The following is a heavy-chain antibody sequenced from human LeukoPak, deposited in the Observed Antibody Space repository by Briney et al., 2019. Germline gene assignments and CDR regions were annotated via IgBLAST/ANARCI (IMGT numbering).Heavy chain of an antibody. V-gene: IGHV1-8*03. D-gene: IGHD3-3*01. CDR2: MNPDSGNT. J-gene: IGHJ1*01. CDR3: ARGVAGTTYYDFWSGYYTSEYFQH. CDR1: GYTFTSYD. Sequence: ASVKVSCKASGYTFTSYDINWVRQATGQGLEWMGWMNPDSGNTGYAQKFQGRVTITRNTSISTAYMELSSLRSEDTAVYYCARGVAGTTYYDFWSGYYTSEYFQHWGQGTLVTVSS.